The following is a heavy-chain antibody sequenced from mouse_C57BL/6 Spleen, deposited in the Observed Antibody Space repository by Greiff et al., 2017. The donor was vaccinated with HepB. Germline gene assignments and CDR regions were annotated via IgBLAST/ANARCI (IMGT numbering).Heavy chain of an antibody. V-gene: IGHV5-4*03. CDR2: ISDGGSYT. D-gene: IGHD1-1*01. Sequence: EVKVVESGGGLVKPGGSLKLSCAASGFTFSSYAMSWVRQTPEKRLEWVATISDGGSYTYYPDNVKGRFTISRDNAKNNLYLQMSHLKSEDTAMYYCARSYGSRRYFDYWGQGTTLTVSS. CDR3: ARSYGSRRYFDY. CDR1: GFTFSSYA. J-gene: IGHJ2*01.